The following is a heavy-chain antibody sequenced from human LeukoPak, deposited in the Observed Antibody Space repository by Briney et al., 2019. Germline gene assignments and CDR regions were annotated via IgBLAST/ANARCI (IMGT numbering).Heavy chain of an antibody. CDR2: ISWSSGSI. CDR1: GFTFDDYA. Sequence: GGSLRLSCAASGFTFDDYAMHWVRQAPGKGLEWVSGISWSSGSIGYADSVKGRFTISRYNAKNSLYLQMKSLRAEDKALYYCGKEGTYSSSWYNWFDPWGQGTLVTVSS. D-gene: IGHD6-13*01. CDR3: GKEGTYSSSWYNWFDP. J-gene: IGHJ5*02. V-gene: IGHV3-9*01.